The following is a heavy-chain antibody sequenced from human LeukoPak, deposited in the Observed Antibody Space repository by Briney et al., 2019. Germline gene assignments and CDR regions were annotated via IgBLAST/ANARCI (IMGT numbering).Heavy chain of an antibody. V-gene: IGHV4-34*01. CDR2: INHSGST. J-gene: IGHJ4*02. D-gene: IGHD6-6*01. CDR3: ARGQYSSSSLYFDY. CDR1: GGSFSGYY. Sequence: SETLSLTSDVYGGSFSGYYWSWIRQPPGKGLEWLGEINHSGSTNYNPSLKSRVTISVDTSKNQFSLKPSSVTAADTAVYYCARGQYSSSSLYFDYWGQGTLVTVSS.